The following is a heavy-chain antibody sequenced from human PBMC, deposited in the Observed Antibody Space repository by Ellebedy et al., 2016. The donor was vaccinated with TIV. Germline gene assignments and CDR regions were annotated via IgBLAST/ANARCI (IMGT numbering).Heavy chain of an antibody. Sequence: GESLKISCKGSGYSFTSYWIAWVRQMPGKGLEWMGIIYAGDSDTKYSPSFQGQVTISADKSINTAYLHWSSLKASDTAMYYCARLKNKDNFDYWGQGTLVTVSS. D-gene: IGHD1/OR15-1a*01. V-gene: IGHV5-51*01. CDR2: IYAGDSDT. CDR3: ARLKNKDNFDY. J-gene: IGHJ4*02. CDR1: GYSFTSYW.